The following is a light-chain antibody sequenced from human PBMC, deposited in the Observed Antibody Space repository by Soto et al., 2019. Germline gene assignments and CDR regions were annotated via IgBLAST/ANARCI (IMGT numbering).Light chain of an antibody. Sequence: EIVMTQSPVTLSVSPGERATLSCRASQSVRSNLAWYQQKPGQAPRLLIYDASNRATGIPARFSGSGSGTDFTLTISRLEPEDFAVYYCQQHGNSPRAFGPGTKVDIK. CDR1: QSVRSN. J-gene: IGKJ3*01. V-gene: IGKV3-11*01. CDR2: DAS. CDR3: QQHGNSPRA.